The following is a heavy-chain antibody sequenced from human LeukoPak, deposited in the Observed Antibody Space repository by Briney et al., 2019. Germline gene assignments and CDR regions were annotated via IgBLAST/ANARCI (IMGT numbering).Heavy chain of an antibody. Sequence: SETLSLTCTVSGGSISSSSYYWGWIRQPPGKGLEWIGSIYYSGSTYYNPSLKSRVTISVDTSKNQFSLKLSSVAAADTAVYYCARHPSGRMWLQQGGWFDPWGQGTLVTVSS. CDR1: GGSISSSSYY. CDR3: ARHPSGRMWLQQGGWFDP. CDR2: IYYSGST. J-gene: IGHJ5*02. D-gene: IGHD5-24*01. V-gene: IGHV4-39*01.